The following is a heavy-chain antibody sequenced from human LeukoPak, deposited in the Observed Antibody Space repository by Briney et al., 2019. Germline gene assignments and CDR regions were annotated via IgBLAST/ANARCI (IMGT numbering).Heavy chain of an antibody. CDR2: IYHSGST. CDR1: GGSISSSNW. CDR3: ARVRAWELGLAFDI. D-gene: IGHD1-26*01. V-gene: IGHV4-4*02. Sequence: SETLSLTCAVTGGSISSSNWWSWVRQPPGKGLEWIGEIYHSGSTNYNPSLKSRVTISVDKSQNQFSLKLSSVTAADTAVYYCARVRAWELGLAFDIWGQGTMVTVSS. J-gene: IGHJ3*02.